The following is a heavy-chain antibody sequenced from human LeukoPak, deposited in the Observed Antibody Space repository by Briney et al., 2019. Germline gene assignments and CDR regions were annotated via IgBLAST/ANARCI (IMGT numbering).Heavy chain of an antibody. Sequence: SETLSLTCTVSGGSISSGSYYWSWIRQPAGKGLEWIGRIYTSGNTNYNPSLKSRVTISVDTSKNQFSLKLSSVTAADTAVYYCARDSSYAFDIWGQGTMVTVSS. J-gene: IGHJ3*02. D-gene: IGHD6-6*01. CDR1: GGSISSGSYY. CDR2: IYTSGNT. CDR3: ARDSSYAFDI. V-gene: IGHV4-61*02.